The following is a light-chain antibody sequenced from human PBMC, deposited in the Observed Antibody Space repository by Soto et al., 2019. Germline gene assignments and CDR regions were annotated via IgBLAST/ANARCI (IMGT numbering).Light chain of an antibody. J-gene: IGKJ4*01. CDR2: GAS. CDR3: QQYGSSPPLT. CDR1: QSVTSSY. Sequence: EIVLTQSPGTLSLSPGERATLSCRTSQSVTSSYLSWYQQKPGQAPRLLIYGASNRATGIPDRFSGSGSGTDLTLTISRLEPEDFAVYYCQQYGSSPPLTFGGGTKVESK. V-gene: IGKV3-20*01.